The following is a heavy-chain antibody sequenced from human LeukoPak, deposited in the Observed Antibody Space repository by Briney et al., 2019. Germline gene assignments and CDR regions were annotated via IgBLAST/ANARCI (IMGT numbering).Heavy chain of an antibody. J-gene: IGHJ4*02. V-gene: IGHV4-39*01. CDR2: IYYSGST. Sequence: SETLSLTCTVSGGSISSYYWGWIRQPPGKGLEWIGSIYYSGSTYYNPSLKSRVTISVDTSKNQFSLKLSSVTAADTAVYYCARLERSFLFDYWGQGTLVTVSS. D-gene: IGHD3-3*01. CDR3: ARLERSFLFDY. CDR1: GGSISSYY.